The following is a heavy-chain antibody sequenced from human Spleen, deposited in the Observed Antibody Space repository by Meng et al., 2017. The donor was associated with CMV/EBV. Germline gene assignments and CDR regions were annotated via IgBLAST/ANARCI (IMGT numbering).Heavy chain of an antibody. Sequence: TCAVYGGTFGDYPSTWVRQPTGKGLQWVKTVDHTALTRCIPSLMGRLTISVDTPKNQFSLTLRSVTPADTGVYYCAGPRAGAVFEYWGHGTLVTVSS. J-gene: IGHJ4*01. V-gene: IGHV4-34*08. CDR1: GGTFGDYP. D-gene: IGHD3-10*01. CDR2: VDHTALT. CDR3: AGPRAGAVFEY.